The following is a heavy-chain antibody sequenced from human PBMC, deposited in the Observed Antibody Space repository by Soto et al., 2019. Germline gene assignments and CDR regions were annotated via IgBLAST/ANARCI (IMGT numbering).Heavy chain of an antibody. Sequence: TSETLSLTCGVSGGTIRSPDWWTWVRQPPGKGLEWIGEIFQSGSTNYTPSLESRVTISVDKSKNQFSLTLTSVTAADTAVYFCARGRGRYSSVWSWFDPWGQGILGTVSS. CDR3: ARGRGRYSSVWSWFDP. D-gene: IGHD6-19*01. CDR2: IFQSGST. CDR1: GGTIRSPDW. V-gene: IGHV4-4*02. J-gene: IGHJ5*02.